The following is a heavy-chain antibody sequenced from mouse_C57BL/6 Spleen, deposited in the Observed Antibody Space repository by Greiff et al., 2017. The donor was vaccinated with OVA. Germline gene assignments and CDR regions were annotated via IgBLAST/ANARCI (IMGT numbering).Heavy chain of an antibody. V-gene: IGHV1-82*01. Sequence: QVQLKESGPELVKPGASVKISCKASGYAFSSSWMNWVKQRPGKGLEWIGRIYPGDGDTNYNGKFKGKATLTADKSSSTAYMQLSSLTSEDSAVYFCARCPYYGSSLYAMDYWGQGTSVTVSS. J-gene: IGHJ4*01. CDR3: ARCPYYGSSLYAMDY. D-gene: IGHD1-1*01. CDR2: IYPGDGDT. CDR1: GYAFSSSW.